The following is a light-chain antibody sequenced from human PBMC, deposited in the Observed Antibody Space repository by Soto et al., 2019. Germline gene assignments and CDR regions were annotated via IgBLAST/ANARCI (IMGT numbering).Light chain of an antibody. CDR1: SSDVRGYNY. Sequence: QCLLNQPPSASGSPGQSVTISCTGTSSDVRGYNYVSWYQQHPGKAPKLMIYEVSKRPSGVPDRFSGSKSGNTASLTVSGLQAEDEADYYCSSYAGSNNSVFGTGTKVTVL. J-gene: IGLJ1*01. CDR2: EVS. V-gene: IGLV2-8*01. CDR3: SSYAGSNNSV.